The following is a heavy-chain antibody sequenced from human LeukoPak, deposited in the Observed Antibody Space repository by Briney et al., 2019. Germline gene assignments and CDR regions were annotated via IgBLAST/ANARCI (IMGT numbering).Heavy chain of an antibody. V-gene: IGHV4-39*07. CDR3: ARGLWFGELSYYYYYYYMDV. CDR1: GGSISSSSYY. CDR2: LYYSGST. D-gene: IGHD3-10*01. J-gene: IGHJ6*03. Sequence: TSETLSLTCTVSGGSISSSSYYWGWIRQPPGKGLEWIGSLYYSGSTNYNPSLKSRVTISVDTSKNQFSLKLSSVTAADTAVYYCARGLWFGELSYYYYYYYMDVWGKGTTVTISS.